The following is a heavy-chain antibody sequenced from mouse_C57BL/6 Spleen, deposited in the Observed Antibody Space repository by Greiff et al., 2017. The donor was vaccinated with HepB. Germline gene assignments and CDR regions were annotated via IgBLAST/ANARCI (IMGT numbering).Heavy chain of an antibody. CDR2: IYPGSGST. Sequence: QVQLQQPGAELVKPGASVKMSCKASGYTFTSYWITWVKQRPGQGLEWIGDIYPGSGSTNYNEKFKSKATLTVDTSSSTAYMQLSSLTSEDSAVYYCARSGYINYDAYYFDYWGQGTTLTVSS. D-gene: IGHD2-5*01. CDR3: ARSGYINYDAYYFDY. V-gene: IGHV1-55*01. CDR1: GYTFTSYW. J-gene: IGHJ2*01.